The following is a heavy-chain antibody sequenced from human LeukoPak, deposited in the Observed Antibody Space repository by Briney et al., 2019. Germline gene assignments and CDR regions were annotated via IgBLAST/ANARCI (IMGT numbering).Heavy chain of an antibody. V-gene: IGHV1-24*01. J-gene: IGHJ6*03. CDR2: FDPEDGET. D-gene: IGHD6-6*01. CDR1: GYTLTELS. CDR3: ATVAHSSSSITNYCYYYMDV. Sequence: ASVKVSCKVSGYTLTELSMHWVRQAPGKGLEWMGGFDPEDGETIYAQKFQGRVTMTEDTSTDTAYMELSSLRSEDTAVYYCATVAHSSSSITNYCYYYMDVWGKGTTVTVSS.